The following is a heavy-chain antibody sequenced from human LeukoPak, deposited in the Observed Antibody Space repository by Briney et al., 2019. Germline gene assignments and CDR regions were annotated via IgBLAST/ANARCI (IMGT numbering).Heavy chain of an antibody. CDR2: INPSGGST. V-gene: IGHV1-46*01. J-gene: IGHJ6*03. D-gene: IGHD3-3*01. CDR1: GYTFTSYG. CDR3: ARVGRRAYYDFWTIGGGYMDV. Sequence: ASVKVSCKASGYTFTSYGISWVRQAPGQGLEWMGIINPSGGSTSYAQKFQGRVTMTRDTSTSTVYMELSSLRSEDTAVYYCARVGRRAYYDFWTIGGGYMDVWGKGTTVTVSS.